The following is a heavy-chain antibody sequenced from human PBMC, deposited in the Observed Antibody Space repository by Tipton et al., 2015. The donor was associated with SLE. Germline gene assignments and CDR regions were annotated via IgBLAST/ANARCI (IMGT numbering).Heavy chain of an antibody. J-gene: IGHJ4*02. V-gene: IGHV4-4*07. CDR3: ARGTYGYNS. CDR1: GASISSYY. Sequence: TLSLTCTVSGASISSYYWGWIRQPAGKGLEWIGRISTSGNTNYSPTLKSRVTMSVDTSKNLFSLKLSSVTAADTAIYYCARGTYGYNSWGRGTLVTVSS. D-gene: IGHD3-16*01. CDR2: ISTSGNT.